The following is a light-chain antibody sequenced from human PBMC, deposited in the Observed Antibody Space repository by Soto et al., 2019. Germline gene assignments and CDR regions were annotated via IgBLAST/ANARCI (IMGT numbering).Light chain of an antibody. V-gene: IGKV1-33*01. CDR1: RYIGNY. CDR3: QQYDNIILS. J-gene: IGKJ4*01. Sequence: IRLTQSPTSLSASVGDRVTITCQASRYIGNYLNWYQQKPGEAPRLLISGASNLEPGVPSRFSGGGSGADFTFIISSLQPEDVATYSCQQYDNIILSFGGGTKVEIK. CDR2: GAS.